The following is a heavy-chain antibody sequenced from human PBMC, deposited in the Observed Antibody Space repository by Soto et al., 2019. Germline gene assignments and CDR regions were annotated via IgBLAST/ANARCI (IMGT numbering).Heavy chain of an antibody. D-gene: IGHD4-4*01. J-gene: IGHJ5*02. V-gene: IGHV3-23*01. CDR1: GFTFSSYA. CDR3: AKNYRDYNKFAPMYNWFDP. CDR2: ISGSGRST. Sequence: EVQLLESGGGLVQPGGSLRLSCAASGFTFSSYAMRWVRQAPGKGLEWVSGISGSGRSTDYADSVKGRFTISRDNSKNTLYLQMNSLRAEDTAVYSCAKNYRDYNKFAPMYNWFDPWGQGTLVTVSS.